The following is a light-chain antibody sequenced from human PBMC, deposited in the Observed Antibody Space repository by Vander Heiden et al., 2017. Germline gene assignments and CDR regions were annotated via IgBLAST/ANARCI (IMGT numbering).Light chain of an antibody. Sequence: EIVLTQSPGTLSLSPGERATLSCRASQSVSSSYLAWYQQKPGQAPSLLISGTSSRATAIPDRFSGSGSATDFTLTISRLEPEDFAVYYCQQYGSSPTFGQGTKVEIK. CDR1: QSVSSSY. CDR2: GTS. V-gene: IGKV3-20*01. J-gene: IGKJ1*01. CDR3: QQYGSSPT.